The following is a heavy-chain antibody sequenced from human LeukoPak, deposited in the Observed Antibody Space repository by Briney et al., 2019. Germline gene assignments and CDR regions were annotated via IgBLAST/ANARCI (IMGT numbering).Heavy chain of an antibody. CDR1: GFTFSSYS. J-gene: IGHJ5*02. D-gene: IGHD1-26*01. CDR3: AKGAKRVVGATTHWIDP. Sequence: GGSLRLSCAASGFTFSSYSMNWVRQAPGKGLEGVSYISSSSSTIYYADSVKGRFTISRDNAKNSLYLQMNSLRAEDTAVYYCAKGAKRVVGATTHWIDPWGQGTLVTVSS. V-gene: IGHV3-48*01. CDR2: ISSSSSTI.